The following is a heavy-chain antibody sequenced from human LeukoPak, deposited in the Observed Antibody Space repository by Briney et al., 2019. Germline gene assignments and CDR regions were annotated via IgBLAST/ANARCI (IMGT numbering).Heavy chain of an antibody. D-gene: IGHD1-26*01. Sequence: GGSLRLSCAASGFTFDDYTMHWVRQVPGKGLQWVSLITWDGGSTFYADSVKGRFTISRDNSKKSLSLQMYGLSTEDTGLYYCARERRRVIDYWGQGSLVTVS. J-gene: IGHJ4*02. V-gene: IGHV3-43*01. CDR1: GFTFDDYT. CDR2: ITWDGGST. CDR3: ARERRRVIDY.